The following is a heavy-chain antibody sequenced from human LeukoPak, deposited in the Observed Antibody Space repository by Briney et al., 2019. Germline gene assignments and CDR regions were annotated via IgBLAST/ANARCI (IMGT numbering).Heavy chain of an antibody. Sequence: PSQTLSLTCAVYGGSFSGYYWSWIRQPPGKGLEWIGEINHSGSTNYNPSLKSRVTISVDTSKNQFSLKLSSVNAANTAVYYCARAGRITMVRGKGGWFDPWGQGTLVTVS. D-gene: IGHD3-10*01. CDR2: INHSGST. CDR3: ARAGRITMVRGKGGWFDP. J-gene: IGHJ5*02. V-gene: IGHV4-34*01. CDR1: GGSFSGYY.